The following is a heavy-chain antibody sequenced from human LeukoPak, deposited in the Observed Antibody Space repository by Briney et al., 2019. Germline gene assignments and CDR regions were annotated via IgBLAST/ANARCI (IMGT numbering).Heavy chain of an antibody. Sequence: KTGGSLRLSCAASGFTFSSYSMNWVRQAPGKGLEWVSSISSSSSYIYYADSVKGRFTISRDNAKNPLYLQMNSLRAEDTAVYYCARAVHTDFDYWGQGTLVTVSS. V-gene: IGHV3-21*01. CDR1: GFTFSSYS. CDR3: ARAVHTDFDY. CDR2: ISSSSSYI. J-gene: IGHJ4*02. D-gene: IGHD2-21*01.